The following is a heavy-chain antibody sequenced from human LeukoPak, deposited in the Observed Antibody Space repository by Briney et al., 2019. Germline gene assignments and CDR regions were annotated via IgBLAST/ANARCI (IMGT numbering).Heavy chain of an antibody. J-gene: IGHJ3*02. CDR2: ISSSSSTI. Sequence: GGSLRLSCAASGFTFSSYSMNWVRQAPGKGLEWVSYISSSSSTIYYADSVKGRFTISRDNSKNTLYLQMNSLRAEDTAVYYCARDKIAVATDAFDIWGQGTMVTVSS. CDR3: ARDKIAVATDAFDI. CDR1: GFTFSSYS. V-gene: IGHV3-48*01. D-gene: IGHD6-19*01.